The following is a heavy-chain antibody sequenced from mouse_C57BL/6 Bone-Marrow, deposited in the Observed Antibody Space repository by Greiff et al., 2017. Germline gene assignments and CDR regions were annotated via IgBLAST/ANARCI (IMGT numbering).Heavy chain of an antibody. CDR3: ARTTTVVAHFDY. Sequence: VKLQESGAELARPGASVKMSCKASGYTFTSYTMHWVKQRPGQGLEWIGYINPSSGYTKYNQKFKDKATLTADKSSSTAYMQLSSLTSEDSAVYYCARTTTVVAHFDYWGQGTTLTVSS. D-gene: IGHD1-1*01. J-gene: IGHJ2*01. CDR1: GYTFTSYT. CDR2: INPSSGYT. V-gene: IGHV1-4*01.